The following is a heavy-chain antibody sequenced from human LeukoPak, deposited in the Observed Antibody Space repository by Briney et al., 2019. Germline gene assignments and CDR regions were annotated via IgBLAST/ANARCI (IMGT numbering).Heavy chain of an antibody. CDR2: ISYDGSNK. V-gene: IGHV3-30-3*01. Sequence: GSLRLSCAASGFTFSSYAMHWVRQAPGKGLEWVAVISYDGSNKYYADSVKGRFTISRDNSKNTLYLQMNSLRAEDTAVYYCVRSKDYYYGMDVWGQGTTVTVSS. J-gene: IGHJ6*02. CDR1: GFTFSSYA. CDR3: VRSKDYYYGMDV.